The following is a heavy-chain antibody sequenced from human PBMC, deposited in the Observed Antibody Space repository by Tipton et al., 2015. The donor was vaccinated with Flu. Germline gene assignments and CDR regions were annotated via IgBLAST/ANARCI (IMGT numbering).Heavy chain of an antibody. CDR2: ISDGGGRR. Sequence: SLRLSCAASGLTFKNAWMSWVRLAPGKGLEWVSTISDGGGRRYYPDSVKGRFTISRDNSKNTLYLQMNSLRAEDTAIYYCAKVIPEIVSGLDYWGQGTLVTVSS. J-gene: IGHJ4*02. CDR3: AKVIPEIVSGLDY. V-gene: IGHV3-23*01. D-gene: IGHD5/OR15-5a*01. CDR1: GLTFKNAW.